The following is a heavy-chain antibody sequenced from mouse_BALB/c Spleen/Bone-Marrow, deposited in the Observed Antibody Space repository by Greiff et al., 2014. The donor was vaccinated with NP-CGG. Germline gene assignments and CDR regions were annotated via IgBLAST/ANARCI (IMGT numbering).Heavy chain of an antibody. Sequence: VKLQESGPGLVQPSQSLSITCTVSGFSLTTYGVHWVRQSPGKGLEWLGVIWTGESTDYNAAFISRLSISKDNSKSQVFFEMNNLQANDTAIYYCARNHRGYYFDYWGQGTTLTVSS. J-gene: IGHJ2*01. D-gene: IGHD3-1*01. CDR3: ARNHRGYYFDY. CDR1: GFSLTTYG. CDR2: IWTGEST. V-gene: IGHV2-2*02.